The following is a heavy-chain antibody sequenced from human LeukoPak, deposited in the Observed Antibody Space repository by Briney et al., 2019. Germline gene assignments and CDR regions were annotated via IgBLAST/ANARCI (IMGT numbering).Heavy chain of an antibody. J-gene: IGHJ1*01. D-gene: IGHD2-2*01. CDR1: GYTFTGYY. V-gene: IGHV1-2*02. Sequence: GRSLRLSCAASGYTFTGYYMHWVRQAPGQGFEWMGWINPNSGGTNYAQKFQGRVTMTRDTSISTAYMELSRLRSDDTAVYYCARGRYCSSTSCPLYFQHWGQGTLVTVSS. CDR3: ARGRYCSSTSCPLYFQH. CDR2: INPNSGGT.